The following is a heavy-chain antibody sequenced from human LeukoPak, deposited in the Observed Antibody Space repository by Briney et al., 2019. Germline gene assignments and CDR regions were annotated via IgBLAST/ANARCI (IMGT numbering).Heavy chain of an antibody. J-gene: IGHJ4*02. V-gene: IGHV3-30*02. Sequence: PGGSLRPSCAASGFTFSSYGMHWVRQAPGKGLEWVAFIRYDGSNKYYADSVKGRFTISRDNSKNTLYLQMNSLRAEDTAVYYCAKAPTGTTADYFDYWGQGTLVTVSS. CDR1: GFTFSSYG. D-gene: IGHD1-7*01. CDR3: AKAPTGTTADYFDY. CDR2: IRYDGSNK.